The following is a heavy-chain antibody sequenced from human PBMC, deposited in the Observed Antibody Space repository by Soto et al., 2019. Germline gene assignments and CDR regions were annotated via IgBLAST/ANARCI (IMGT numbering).Heavy chain of an antibody. CDR3: TTDLWRIAVVVGSTGYFNP. V-gene: IGHV3-15*01. J-gene: IGHJ5*02. D-gene: IGHD2-15*01. Sequence: GGSVRLSCAASGFTFSDAWMSWVRQAPGKGLDWVGRTKSKSDGGTTEYAAPVRGRFTISRDDSKNTLYLQMNSLKTEDTAVYYCTTDLWRIAVVVGSTGYFNPWGQGTPVTVSS. CDR2: TKSKSDGGTT. CDR1: GFTFSDAW.